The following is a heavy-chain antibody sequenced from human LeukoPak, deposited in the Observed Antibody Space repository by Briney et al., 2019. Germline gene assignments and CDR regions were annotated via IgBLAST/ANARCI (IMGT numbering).Heavy chain of an antibody. D-gene: IGHD3-3*01. CDR3: ARGLSPRYDFWSGYYGNWFDP. CDR1: GYTFTSYY. J-gene: IGHJ5*02. V-gene: IGHV1-46*01. CDR2: INPSGGST. Sequence: ASVKVSCKASGYTFTSYYMHWVRQAPGQGLEWMGIINPSGGSTSYAQKFQGRVTMTRDMSTSTVYMELSSLRSEDTAVYYCARGLSPRYDFWSGYYGNWFDPWGQGTLVTVSS.